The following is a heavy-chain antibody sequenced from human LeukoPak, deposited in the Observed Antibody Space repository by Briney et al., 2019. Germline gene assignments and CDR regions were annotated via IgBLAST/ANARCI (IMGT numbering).Heavy chain of an antibody. J-gene: IGHJ6*02. CDR2: FYPGDSDT. CDR1: GYSFTSYW. Sequence: PGESLKISCKGSGYSFTSYWIGWVRQMPGKGLEWMGIFYPGDSDTTYSPSFQGQVTISADKSISTAYLQWSSLKASDTAIYYCARHYSDSSAYSYRYYGMDVWGQGTTVTVSS. CDR3: ARHYSDSSAYSYRYYGMDV. V-gene: IGHV5-51*01. D-gene: IGHD3-22*01.